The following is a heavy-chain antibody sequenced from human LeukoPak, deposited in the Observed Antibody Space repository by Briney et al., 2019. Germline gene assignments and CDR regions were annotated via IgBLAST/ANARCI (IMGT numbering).Heavy chain of an antibody. CDR1: GGSIISYH. V-gene: IGHV4-59*08. J-gene: IGHJ3*02. CDR3: ARHGGTVAINDAFDI. CDR2: IYYSGRT. D-gene: IGHD1/OR15-1a*01. Sequence: SETLSLTCTVSGGSIISYHWSWIRQPPGKGLEWIGYIYYSGRTSYNPSLKSRVAISVDTSNNQFSLKLDSVTAADTAVYFCARHGGTVAINDAFDIWGQGTMVTVSS.